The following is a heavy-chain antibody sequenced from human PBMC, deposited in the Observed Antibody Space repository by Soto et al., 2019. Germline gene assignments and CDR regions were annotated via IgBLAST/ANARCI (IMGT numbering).Heavy chain of an antibody. CDR2: IIPILGIA. CDR3: ARSEALDAFDI. Sequence: SVKVSCKASGGTFSSYTISWVRQAPGQGLEWMGRIIPILGIANYAQKFQGRVTITADKSTSTAYMELSSLRSEDTAMYYCARSEALDAFDIWGQGTMVTVSS. J-gene: IGHJ3*02. CDR1: GGTFSSYT. V-gene: IGHV1-69*02.